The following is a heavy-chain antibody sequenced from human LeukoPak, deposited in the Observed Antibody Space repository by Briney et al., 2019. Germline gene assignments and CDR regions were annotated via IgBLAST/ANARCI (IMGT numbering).Heavy chain of an antibody. CDR1: GFTFDDYV. CDR2: INWHGGST. D-gene: IGHD2-8*02. Sequence: GGSLRLSCAASGFTFDDYVMIRVRQAPGKGLEWVSGINWHGGSTGYADSVKGRFTISRDNAKNSLYMQMNSLRAEDTALYYFSRRAYCTFCLYYFRDLWGKRTTVTVSS. CDR3: SRRAYCTFCLYYFRDL. J-gene: IGHJ6*03. V-gene: IGHV3-20*04.